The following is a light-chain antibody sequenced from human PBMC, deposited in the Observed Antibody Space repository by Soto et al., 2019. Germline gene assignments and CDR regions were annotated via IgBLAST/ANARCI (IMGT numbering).Light chain of an antibody. CDR3: LQYYSYPQT. V-gene: IGKV1-17*01. J-gene: IGKJ1*01. CDR2: SAS. CDR1: QGIRND. Sequence: DIQMTQSPSSLSASVGDRVTITCRASQGIRNDLGWYQQKPGKAPKLLIYSASTLQSGVPSRFSGSGSGTEFSLAVTSLQPEDFATYYCLQYYSYPQTFGQGTKVDIK.